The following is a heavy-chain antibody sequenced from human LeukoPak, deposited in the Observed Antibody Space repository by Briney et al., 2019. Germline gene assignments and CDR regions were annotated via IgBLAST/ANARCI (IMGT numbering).Heavy chain of an antibody. D-gene: IGHD5-12*01. CDR3: ARASGYDLEHDAFDI. CDR2: IKQDGSEK. Sequence: PGGSLRLSCAASGFTFSSYWMSWVRQAPGKGLEWVANIKQDGSEKYYVDSVKGRFTISRDNAKNSLYLQMNSLRAEDTAVYYCARASGYDLEHDAFDIWGQGTMVTVSS. V-gene: IGHV3-7*03. CDR1: GFTFSSYW. J-gene: IGHJ3*02.